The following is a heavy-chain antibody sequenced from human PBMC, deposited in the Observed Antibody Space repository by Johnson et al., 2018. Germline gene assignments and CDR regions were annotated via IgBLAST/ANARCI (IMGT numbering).Heavy chain of an antibody. J-gene: IGHJ6*04. CDR2: IHTDGST. CDR1: GFTFSSYW. CDR3: AREGGGYPVDV. V-gene: IGHV3-74*01. D-gene: IGHD1-1*01. Sequence: VQLREAGGGLVQAGGSLRLSCAASGFTFSSYWMHWVRQAPGKGLLWVSRIHTDGSTIYADSVKGRFTISRDNAKNTLYLQMSSLRGEDTAVYYCAREGGGYPVDVWGKGTTVTVSS.